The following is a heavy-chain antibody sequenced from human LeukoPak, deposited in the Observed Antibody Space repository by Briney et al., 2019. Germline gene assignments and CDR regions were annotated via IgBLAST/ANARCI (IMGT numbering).Heavy chain of an antibody. CDR1: GYTFTGYY. Sequence: ASVKVSCKASGYTFTGYYMHWVRQAPGQGLEWMGWINPNSGGTNYAQKFQGRVTMTRDTSISTAYMELSRLRSDDTAVYYCARHNGYSGYEFIDYWGQGTLVTVSS. CDR3: ARHNGYSGYEFIDY. J-gene: IGHJ4*02. V-gene: IGHV1-2*02. CDR2: INPNSGGT. D-gene: IGHD5-12*01.